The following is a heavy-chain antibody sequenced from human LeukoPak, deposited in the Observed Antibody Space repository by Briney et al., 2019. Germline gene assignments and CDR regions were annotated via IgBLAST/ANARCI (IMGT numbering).Heavy chain of an antibody. Sequence: GGSLRLSCAASGFTFSSYGMHWVRQAPGKGLEWVAFIRYDGSNKYYADSVKGRFTISRDNSKNTLYLQMNSLRAEDTAVYYCAKDEVEATAMVFSPFDYWGQGTLVTVSS. CDR2: IRYDGSNK. D-gene: IGHD5-18*01. V-gene: IGHV3-30*02. CDR1: GFTFSSYG. CDR3: AKDEVEATAMVFSPFDY. J-gene: IGHJ4*02.